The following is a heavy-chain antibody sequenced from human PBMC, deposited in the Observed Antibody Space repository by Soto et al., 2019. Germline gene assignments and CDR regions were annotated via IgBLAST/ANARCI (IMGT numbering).Heavy chain of an antibody. V-gene: IGHV4-30-4*01. CDR1: GGSISSGDYY. CDR3: ARDSLYGSGSYSERWPPYGMDV. J-gene: IGHJ6*02. CDR2: IYCSGST. D-gene: IGHD3-10*01. Sequence: PSETLSLTCTVSGGSISSGDYYWSWIRQPPGKGLEWIGYIYCSGSTYYNPSLKSRVTISVDTSKNQFSLKLSSVTAADTAVYYCARDSLYGSGSYSERWPPYGMDVWGQGTTVTVSS.